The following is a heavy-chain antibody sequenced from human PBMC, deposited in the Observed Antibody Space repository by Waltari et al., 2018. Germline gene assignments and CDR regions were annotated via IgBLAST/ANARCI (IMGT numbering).Heavy chain of an antibody. CDR3: ASQTCSGGSCYGMDV. V-gene: IGHV4-59*01. Sequence: QVQLQESGPGLVKPSETLSLTCTVSGGSISSYYWSWIRQPPGKGLEWIGYIYYSGSTNYNPSLKSRVTISVDTSKNQFSLKLSSVTAADTAVYYCASQTCSGGSCYGMDVWGQGTTVTVSS. J-gene: IGHJ6*02. CDR2: IYYSGST. CDR1: GGSISSYY. D-gene: IGHD2-15*01.